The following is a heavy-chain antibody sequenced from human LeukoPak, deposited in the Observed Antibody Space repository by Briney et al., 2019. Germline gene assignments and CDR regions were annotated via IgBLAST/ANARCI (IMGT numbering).Heavy chain of an antibody. CDR1: GFSFRSYA. V-gene: IGHV3-23*01. Sequence: GGSLRLSCAASGFSFRSYAMSWVRQAPGEGLEWVSAVSRSGDDTYYADSVRGRFTVSRDNSRNTLYLHMSSLRAEDTAVYYCANEEGTNCGGDCYYYMDVWGKGTTVTLSS. CDR3: ANEEGTNCGGDCYYYMDV. CDR2: VSRSGDDT. J-gene: IGHJ6*03. D-gene: IGHD2-21*01.